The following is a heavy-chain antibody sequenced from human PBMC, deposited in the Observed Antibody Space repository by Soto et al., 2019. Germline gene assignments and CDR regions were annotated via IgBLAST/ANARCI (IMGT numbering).Heavy chain of an antibody. D-gene: IGHD6-19*01. CDR1: GGSFSGYY. J-gene: IGHJ4*02. Sequence: PSETLSLTCAVYGGSFSGYYWSWIRQPPGKGLEWIGEINHSGSTNYNPSLKSRVTISVDTSKNQFSLKLSSVTAADTAVYYCARGVSRRGYSSGWAPPRQRSADSWGQGPLVTVPS. V-gene: IGHV4-34*01. CDR2: INHSGST. CDR3: ARGVSRRGYSSGWAPPRQRSADS.